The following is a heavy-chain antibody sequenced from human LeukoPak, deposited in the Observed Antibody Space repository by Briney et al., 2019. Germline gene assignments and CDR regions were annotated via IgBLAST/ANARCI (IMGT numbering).Heavy chain of an antibody. CDR1: GGSFSGYY. CDR2: INHSGNP. V-gene: IGHV4-34*01. J-gene: IGHJ4*02. CDR3: ARGLTH. Sequence: SETLSLTCTVSGGSFSGYYWRWIRQPPGKGLEWIGEINHSGNPNYNPSLKSRLTISVDTCRNQLSLKLSSVTAADTGVYYCARGLTHWGQGTLVTVSS.